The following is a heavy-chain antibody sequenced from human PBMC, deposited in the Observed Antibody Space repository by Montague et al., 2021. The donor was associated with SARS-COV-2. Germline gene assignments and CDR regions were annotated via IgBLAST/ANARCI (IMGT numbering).Heavy chain of an antibody. D-gene: IGHD3-3*01. J-gene: IGHJ4*02. CDR3: ARSGVGLFDFSDFDS. V-gene: IGHV4-38-2*02. Sequence: SETLSLTCSVSGFSISSGYYWRWLGPPPGRELEWIGSRNQNGANYYRPSLKRPVTILLDTSMNHFSLRLTSVTAADTAVYYCARSGVGLFDFSDFDSWGQGSLVIVSS. CDR1: GFSISSGYY. CDR2: RNQNGAN.